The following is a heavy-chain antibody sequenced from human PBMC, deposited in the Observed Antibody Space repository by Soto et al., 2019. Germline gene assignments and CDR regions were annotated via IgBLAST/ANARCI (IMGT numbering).Heavy chain of an antibody. CDR1: GFTFSSYA. CDR3: ANIPDYYYSSGYYL. V-gene: IGHV3-23*01. D-gene: IGHD3-22*01. Sequence: EVQLLESGGGLVQPGGSLRLSCAASGFTFSSYAMSWVRQAPGKGLEWVSAISGSGGSTYYADSVKGRFTISRDNSKNTLYLQMNSLRAEDTVVYYCANIPDYYYSSGYYLWGQGTLVTVSS. CDR2: ISGSGGST. J-gene: IGHJ5*02.